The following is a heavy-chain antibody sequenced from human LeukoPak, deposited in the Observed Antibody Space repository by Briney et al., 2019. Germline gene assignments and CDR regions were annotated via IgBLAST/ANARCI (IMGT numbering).Heavy chain of an antibody. V-gene: IGHV3-53*04. CDR1: GFTVSSNY. D-gene: IGHD3-22*01. Sequence: GGSLRLSCAASGFTVSSNYMSWVRQAPGKGLEWVSVIYSGSSTYYADSVKGRFTISRHNSKNTLYLQMNSLRAEDTAVYYCASLTGGYYDSSGSSWWGQGTLVTVSS. CDR3: ASLTGGYYDSSGSSW. J-gene: IGHJ4*02. CDR2: IYSGSST.